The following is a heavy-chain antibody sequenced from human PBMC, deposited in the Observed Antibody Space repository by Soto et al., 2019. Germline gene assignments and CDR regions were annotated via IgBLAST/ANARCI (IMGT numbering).Heavy chain of an antibody. D-gene: IGHD1-7*01. J-gene: IGHJ5*02. V-gene: IGHV3-7*05. CDR3: ARDSICTICNPQYSWNYVTWFDP. Sequence: GGSLRLSCAASGVTCGGYWGSWVRQAPGKGLEWVANIKQDGSEKYYVDSVKGRFTISRDNAKNSLYLQMNSLRAEDTAVYFCARDSICTICNPQYSWNYVTWFDPWAQRTLVTVSS. CDR1: GVTCGGYW. CDR2: IKQDGSEK.